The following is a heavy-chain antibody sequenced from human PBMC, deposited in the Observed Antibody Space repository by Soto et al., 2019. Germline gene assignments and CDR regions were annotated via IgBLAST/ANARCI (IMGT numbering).Heavy chain of an antibody. CDR3: ARDPDSIYYDFWSSFGMDV. Sequence: EVQLVESGGGLVKPGGSLRLSCAASGFTFSSYSMNWVRQAPGKGLEWVSSISSSSSYIYYADSVKGRFTISRDNAKNSPYLQMNSLRAEDTAVYYCARDPDSIYYDFWSSFGMDVWGQGTTVTVSS. CDR1: GFTFSSYS. J-gene: IGHJ6*02. CDR2: ISSSSSYI. D-gene: IGHD3-3*01. V-gene: IGHV3-21*01.